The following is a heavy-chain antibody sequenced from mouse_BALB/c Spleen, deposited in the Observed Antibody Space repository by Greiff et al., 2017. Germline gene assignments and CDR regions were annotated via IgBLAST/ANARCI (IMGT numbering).Heavy chain of an antibody. V-gene: IGHV1S81*02. D-gene: IGHD4-1*01. Sequence: QVQLQQPGAELVKPGASVKLSCKASGYTFTSYWMHWVKQRPGQGLEWIGEINPSNGRTNYNEKFKSKATLTVDKSSSTAYMQLSSLTSEDSAVYNCARLRTGTRAMDYWGQGTSVTVSS. J-gene: IGHJ4*01. CDR2: INPSNGRT. CDR3: ARLRTGTRAMDY. CDR1: GYTFTSYW.